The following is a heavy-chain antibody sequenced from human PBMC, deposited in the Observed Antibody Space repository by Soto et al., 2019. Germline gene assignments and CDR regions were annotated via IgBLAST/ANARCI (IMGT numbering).Heavy chain of an antibody. Sequence: PGGSLRPSCAASGFTFSRDSMNWVRQAPGKGLEWVSSISSSSSYKYYADSVKGRFTISRDNAKNSLYLQMNSLRAEDTAVYYCASEVVVPAALDYWGQGT. CDR2: ISSSSSYK. D-gene: IGHD2-15*01. J-gene: IGHJ4*02. CDR1: GFTFSRDS. CDR3: ASEVVVPAALDY. V-gene: IGHV3-21*01.